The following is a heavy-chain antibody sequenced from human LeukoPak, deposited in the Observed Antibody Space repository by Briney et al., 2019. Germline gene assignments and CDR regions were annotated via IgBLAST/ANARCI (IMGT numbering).Heavy chain of an antibody. CDR2: INPNSGGT. V-gene: IGHV1-2*02. CDR3: ARESGEGDYYYYMDV. D-gene: IGHD3-16*01. Sequence: ASVKVSCKASGYTFTGYYMHWVRQAPGQGLEWMGGINPNSGGTNYAQKFQGRVTMTRDTSISTAYMELSRLRSDDTAVYYCARESGEGDYYYYMDVWGKGTTVTVSS. CDR1: GYTFTGYY. J-gene: IGHJ6*03.